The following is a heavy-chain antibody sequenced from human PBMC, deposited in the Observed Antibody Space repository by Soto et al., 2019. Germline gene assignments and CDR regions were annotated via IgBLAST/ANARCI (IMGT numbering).Heavy chain of an antibody. D-gene: IGHD6-13*01. J-gene: IGHJ4*02. V-gene: IGHV3-23*01. CDR1: GFTFSSYA. CDR2: ISGSGDST. CDR3: EKDGAVAGPFDY. Sequence: GGSLRLSCAASGFTFSSYAMSWVRQAPGKGLEWVSGISGSGDSTNYADSVKGRFTISRDNSKNTLYLQMNSLRAEDRAVYYCEKDGAVAGPFDYWGQGTLVTVSS.